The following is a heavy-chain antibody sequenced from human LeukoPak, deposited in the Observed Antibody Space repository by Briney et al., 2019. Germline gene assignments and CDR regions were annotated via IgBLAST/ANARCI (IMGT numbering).Heavy chain of an antibody. CDR2: ISYDGSNK. V-gene: IGHV3-30*03. CDR3: ARDGYDFWSGYYTGYYFDY. Sequence: GGSLRLSCAASGFTFRSYDMHWVRQAPGKGLEWVTIISYDGSNKYYADSVKGRFTISRDNSKNTLYLQMNSLRAEDTAVYYCARDGYDFWSGYYTGYYFDYWGQGTLVTVSS. J-gene: IGHJ4*02. D-gene: IGHD3-3*01. CDR1: GFTFRSYD.